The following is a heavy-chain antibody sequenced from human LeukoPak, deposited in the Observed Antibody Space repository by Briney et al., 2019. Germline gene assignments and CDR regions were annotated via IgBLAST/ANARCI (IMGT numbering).Heavy chain of an antibody. CDR1: GFTVSSNY. V-gene: IGHV3-53*01. Sequence: GGSLRLPCAASGFTVSSNYMSWVRQAPGKGLEWVSVIYSGGSTYYADSVKGRFTISRDNSKNTLYLQMNSLRAEDTAVYYCAKLSSARTSPKYYFDYWGQGTLVTVSS. J-gene: IGHJ4*02. D-gene: IGHD2-2*01. CDR3: AKLSSARTSPKYYFDY. CDR2: IYSGGST.